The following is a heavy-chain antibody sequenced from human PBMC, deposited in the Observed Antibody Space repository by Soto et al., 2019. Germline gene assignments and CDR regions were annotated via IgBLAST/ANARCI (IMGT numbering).Heavy chain of an antibody. CDR3: AREASAVLALDH. CDR1: GYTFTAYS. CDR2: FNPNSGDT. Sequence: ASVKVSCKASGYTFTAYSMHWVRQAPGQGLEWIGWFNPNSGDTVYAEKFQGRVTLTRDTSISTAYMELSSLRSDDTALYYCAREASAVLALDHWGQGPLVTVSS. D-gene: IGHD6-19*01. J-gene: IGHJ4*02. V-gene: IGHV1-2*02.